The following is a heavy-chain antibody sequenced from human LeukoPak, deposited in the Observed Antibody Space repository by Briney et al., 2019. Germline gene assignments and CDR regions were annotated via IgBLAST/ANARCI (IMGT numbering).Heavy chain of an antibody. CDR3: AGELRRDGYNSPFDY. D-gene: IGHD5-24*01. CDR1: GGSIDTYY. V-gene: IGHV4-59*01. Sequence: MASETLSLTCTISGGSIDTYYWSWIRQPPGKGLEWIGYIYYSGSTNYNPSLKSRVTISVDTSKNQFSLKLSSVTAADTAVYYCAGELRRDGYNSPFDYWGQGTLVTVSS. J-gene: IGHJ4*02. CDR2: IYYSGST.